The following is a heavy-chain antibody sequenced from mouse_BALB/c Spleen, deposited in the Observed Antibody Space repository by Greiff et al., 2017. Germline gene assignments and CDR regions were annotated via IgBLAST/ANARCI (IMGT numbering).Heavy chain of an antibody. J-gene: IGHJ2*01. CDR1: GFAFSSYD. CDR2: ISDGGSYT. Sequence: EVKLVESGGGLVKPGGSLKLSCAASGFAFSSYDMSWVRQTPEKRLEWVAYISDGGSYTYYPDSVKGRFTISRDNAKNNLYLQMSSLKSEDTAMYYCARGLLRSPDYWGQGTTLTVSS. V-gene: IGHV5-9-2*01. CDR3: ARGLLRSPDY. D-gene: IGHD1-1*01.